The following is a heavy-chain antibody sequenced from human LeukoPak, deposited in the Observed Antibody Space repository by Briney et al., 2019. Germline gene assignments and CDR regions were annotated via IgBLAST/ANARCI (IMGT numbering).Heavy chain of an antibody. D-gene: IGHD6-13*01. CDR3: ARARYSSSSVDY. J-gene: IGHJ4*02. CDR1: GGSISSYY. CDR2: IYYSGST. V-gene: IGHV4-59*01. Sequence: SETLSLTCTVSGGSISSYYWSWIRQPPGKGLECIGYIYYSGSTNYNPSLKSRVTISVDTSKNQFSLKPSSVTAADTAVYYCARARYSSSSVDYWGQGTLVTVSS.